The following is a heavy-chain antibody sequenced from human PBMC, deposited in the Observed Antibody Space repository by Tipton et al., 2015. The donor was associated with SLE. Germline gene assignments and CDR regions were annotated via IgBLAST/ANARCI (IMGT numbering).Heavy chain of an antibody. Sequence: TLSLTCTVSGGSISSGGYYWTWIRQLPGKGLEWIGYIYYSGNTYYNPSLGSRIIINPDTSKNQFSLQLTSVTPEDTAVYYCARGFLYDGFQVWGQGTLVTVSS. J-gene: IGHJ1*01. V-gene: IGHV4-31*03. CDR1: GGSISSGGYY. CDR3: ARGFLYDGFQV. CDR2: IYYSGNT. D-gene: IGHD2-2*02.